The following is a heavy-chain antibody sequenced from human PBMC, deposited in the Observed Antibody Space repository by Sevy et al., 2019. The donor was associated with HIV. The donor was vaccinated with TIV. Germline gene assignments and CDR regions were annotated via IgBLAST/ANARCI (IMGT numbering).Heavy chain of an antibody. V-gene: IGHV3-23*01. CDR3: ARDGLYGGNFEYFQH. CDR1: GFTFSNYA. Sequence: GGSLRLSCAASGFTFSNYALTWVRQAPGKGLDWVSSITGSSTTIYYADSVKGRFTVSRDNSNYPLYLPINSLRAEDTAVYYCARDGLYGGNFEYFQHWGQGTLVTVSS. CDR2: ITGSSTTI. J-gene: IGHJ1*01. D-gene: IGHD4-17*01.